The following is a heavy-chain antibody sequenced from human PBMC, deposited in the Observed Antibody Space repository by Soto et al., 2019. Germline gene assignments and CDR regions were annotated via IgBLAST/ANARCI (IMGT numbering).Heavy chain of an antibody. CDR2: ITLYNGNT. CDR1: GYTFTYCS. CDR3: ARVDRFLEWLLDY. D-gene: IGHD3-3*01. V-gene: IGHV1-45*02. Sequence: SVKVSCKASGYTFTYCSLHWLQQSPGQGLERMRWITLYNGNTNYAKKFQGRVTITRDISMSTAYMELRSLRSDDTAVYYCARVDRFLEWLLDYWGQGTLVTVSS. J-gene: IGHJ4*02.